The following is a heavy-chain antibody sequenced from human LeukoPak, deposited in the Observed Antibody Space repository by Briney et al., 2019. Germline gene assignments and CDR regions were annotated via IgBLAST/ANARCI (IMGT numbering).Heavy chain of an antibody. V-gene: IGHV4-4*07. D-gene: IGHD3-10*01. Sequence: SETLSLSCSVSGGSISTYYWSWIRQPAGKGLEWIGRIYTTGGTNYNPSLKSRVTMSVDTSKNQFSLKLTSVTAADTAVYYCARAGAFDIWGQGTMVTVSS. CDR3: ARAGAFDI. CDR1: GGSISTYY. CDR2: IYTTGGT. J-gene: IGHJ3*02.